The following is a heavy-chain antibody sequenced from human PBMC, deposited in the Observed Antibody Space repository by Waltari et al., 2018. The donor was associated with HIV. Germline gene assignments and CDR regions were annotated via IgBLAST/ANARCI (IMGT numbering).Heavy chain of an antibody. V-gene: IGHV3-7*01. CDR2: IKEDESEI. CDR3: ARRQQLTD. D-gene: IGHD6-13*01. Sequence: EVRLVESGGGLVQPGGSLRLSCAASGFTFSSSWMTWVSQAPGKGREWVANIKEDESEIHYVDSVKGRFTISRDNAKNSLYLQMNSLRAEDTAVYYCARRQQLTDWGQGTLVTVSS. J-gene: IGHJ4*02. CDR1: GFTFSSSW.